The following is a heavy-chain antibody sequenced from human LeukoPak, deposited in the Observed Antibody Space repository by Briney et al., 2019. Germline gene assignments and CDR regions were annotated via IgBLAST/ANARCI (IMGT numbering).Heavy chain of an antibody. Sequence: APVKVSCKVSGYTLTELSMHWVRQAPGKGLEWMGGFDPEDGETIYAQKFQGRVTMTEDTSTDTAYMELSSLRSEDTAVYYCATDLDTHWMVGATTRGTAAFDIWGQGTMVTVSS. D-gene: IGHD1-26*01. J-gene: IGHJ3*02. V-gene: IGHV1-24*01. CDR1: GYTLTELS. CDR3: ATDLDTHWMVGATTRGTAAFDI. CDR2: FDPEDGET.